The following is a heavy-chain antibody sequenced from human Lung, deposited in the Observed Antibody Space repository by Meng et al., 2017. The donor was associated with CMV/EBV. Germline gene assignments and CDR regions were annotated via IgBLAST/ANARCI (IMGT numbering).Heavy chain of an antibody. D-gene: IGHD6-13*01. CDR1: GGTFSSYA. CDR3: ASCPSSSSSNYYYYYGMDV. CDR2: IIPIFGTA. J-gene: IGHJ6*02. V-gene: IGHV1-69*05. Sequence: SVKVSCKASGGTFSSYAISWVRQAPGQGLEWMGGIIPIFGTANYAQKFQGRVTITTDESTSTAYMELSSLRSEDTAVYYCASCPSSSSSNYYYYYGMDVWXQGPTVXVSS.